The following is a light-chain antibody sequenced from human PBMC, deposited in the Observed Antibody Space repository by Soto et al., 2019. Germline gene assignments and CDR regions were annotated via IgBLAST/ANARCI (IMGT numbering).Light chain of an antibody. CDR3: QQYNYWPT. CDR1: QSVSSN. J-gene: IGKJ1*01. CDR2: GAS. V-gene: IGKV3-15*01. Sequence: EIVMTQSPATLSVSLGERATLSCRASQSVSSNLAWYQQKPGQAPRLLIYGASTRATGLPARFSGSGSGTEFTLTISSLQSEDFVVYYCQQYNYWPTFGQGTKVEIK.